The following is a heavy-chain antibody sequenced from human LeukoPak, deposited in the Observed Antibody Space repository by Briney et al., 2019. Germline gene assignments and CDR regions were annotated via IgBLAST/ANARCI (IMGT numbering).Heavy chain of an antibody. Sequence: VASVKVSCKASGGTFSSYAISWVRQAPGQGLEWMGGIIPIFGTENYAQKFQGRVTITADESTSTAYMELSSLRSEDTAVYYCATPRAAASYNYYYYYMDVWGKGTTVTVSS. J-gene: IGHJ6*03. V-gene: IGHV1-69*13. CDR3: ATPRAAASYNYYYYYMDV. CDR1: GGTFSSYA. CDR2: IIPIFGTE. D-gene: IGHD6-13*01.